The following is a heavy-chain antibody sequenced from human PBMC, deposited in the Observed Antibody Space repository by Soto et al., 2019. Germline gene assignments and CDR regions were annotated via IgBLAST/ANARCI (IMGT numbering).Heavy chain of an antibody. CDR2: SYPVDSDT. V-gene: IGHV5-51*01. CDR1: GYSFTSSW. CDR3: ARLARTVLGTITLSPRGYFDY. Sequence: VESLKISGKTSGYSFTSSWIGWVRQLPGKGLEWMGISYPVDSDTRYSPSFPGQVSISADKSISTAYLQCSSLKASDTAMYYRARLARTVLGTITLSPRGYFDYWGQGTLVTVSS. D-gene: IGHD1-7*01. J-gene: IGHJ4*01.